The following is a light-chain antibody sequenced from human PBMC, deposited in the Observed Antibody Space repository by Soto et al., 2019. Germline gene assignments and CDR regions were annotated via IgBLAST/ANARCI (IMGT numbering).Light chain of an antibody. Sequence: DVVMTQSPLSLPVTLGQPASISCRSNQSLVHSDGIAYFSWFQQRPGRSPRRIIYKVSNRDSGVPARFSGSGSGTDCELKISRVEAEDVGVYYCMQGTHWPITFGQGTRLEIK. J-gene: IGKJ5*01. CDR3: MQGTHWPIT. CDR1: QSLVHSDGIAY. V-gene: IGKV2-30*02. CDR2: KVS.